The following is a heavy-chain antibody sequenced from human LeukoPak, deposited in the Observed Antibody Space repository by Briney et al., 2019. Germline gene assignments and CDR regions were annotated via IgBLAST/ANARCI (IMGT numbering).Heavy chain of an antibody. CDR1: GGTFSSYA. CDR2: IIPILGIA. D-gene: IGHD6-19*01. Sequence: SVKVSCKASGGTFSSYAISWVRQAPGQGLEWMGRIIPILGIANYAQKFQGRVTITADKSTSSAYMELSSLRSEDTAVYYCARDRIAVAGTDYWGQGTLVTVSS. CDR3: ARDRIAVAGTDY. V-gene: IGHV1-69*04. J-gene: IGHJ4*02.